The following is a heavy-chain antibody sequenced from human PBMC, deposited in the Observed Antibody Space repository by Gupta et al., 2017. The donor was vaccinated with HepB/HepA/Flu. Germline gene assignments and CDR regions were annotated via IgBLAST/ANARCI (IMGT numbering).Heavy chain of an antibody. CDR2: IWYDGSNK. J-gene: IGHJ6*02. Sequence: QVQLVESGGGVVQPGRSLRLSCAASGFTFSRYGMHWVRQAPGKGLEWVAVIWYDGSNKYYADSVKGRFTISRDNSKNTLYLQMNSLRAEDTAVYYCARDLSDYDILTGYHYYYGMDVWGQGTTVTVSS. D-gene: IGHD3-9*01. CDR1: GFTFSRYG. CDR3: ARDLSDYDILTGYHYYYGMDV. V-gene: IGHV3-33*01.